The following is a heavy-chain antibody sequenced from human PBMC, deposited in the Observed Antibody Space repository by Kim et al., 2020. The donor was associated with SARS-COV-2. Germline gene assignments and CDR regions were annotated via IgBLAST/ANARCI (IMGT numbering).Heavy chain of an antibody. Sequence: ASVKVSCKASGYTFTSYYMHWVRQAPGQGLEWMGIINPSGGSTSYAQKFQGRVTMTRDTSTSTVYMELSSLRSEDTAVYYCASATPDYYGSGKGYYGMDVWGQGTTVTVSS. J-gene: IGHJ6*02. CDR1: GYTFTSYY. CDR3: ASATPDYYGSGKGYYGMDV. V-gene: IGHV1-46*01. CDR2: INPSGGST. D-gene: IGHD3-10*01.